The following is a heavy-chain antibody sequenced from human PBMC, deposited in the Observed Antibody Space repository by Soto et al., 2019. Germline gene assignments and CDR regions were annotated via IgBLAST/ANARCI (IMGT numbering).Heavy chain of an antibody. CDR1: GFSLTSPGMC. J-gene: IGHJ6*02. V-gene: IGHV2-70*13. CDR3: AWSIRGPRRFNGMDV. Sequence: ESGPTLVNPTETLTLTCTFSGFSLTSPGMCVSWIRQSPGKALEWLALIERDDDDKYCSTSLKTRLTISKDTRKNQVVLTMANMEPADTATYYCAWSIRGPRRFNGMDVWGQGTTVTVSS. CDR2: IERDDDDK. D-gene: IGHD1-20*01.